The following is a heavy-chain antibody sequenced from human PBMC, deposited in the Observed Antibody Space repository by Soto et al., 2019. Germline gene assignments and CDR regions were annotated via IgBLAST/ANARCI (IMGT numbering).Heavy chain of an antibody. Sequence: RGESLKICWTSYGYSFTTYWIAWVRQMPGKGLECMGSIHPGESDTRYSPSFQGQVTISADRSTPTAYLQWSSLKASDTAMYYCARHEATYYNSSGMDVWAQGTPVPVSS. V-gene: IGHV5-51*01. CDR2: IHPGESDT. CDR3: ARHEATYYNSSGMDV. J-gene: IGHJ6*02. CDR1: GYSFTTYW.